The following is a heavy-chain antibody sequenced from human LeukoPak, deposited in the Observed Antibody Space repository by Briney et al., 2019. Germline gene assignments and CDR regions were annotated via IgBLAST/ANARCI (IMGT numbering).Heavy chain of an antibody. D-gene: IGHD2-2*02. Sequence: SEALSLTCTVSGDSITGYYWSWIRQPPGKGLEWIGYIYYSGSTNYNPSLKSRVTISVDTSKNQFSLKLSSVTAADTAVYYCARGEYQLLYYPAGWFDPWGQGTLVTVSS. CDR1: GDSITGYY. CDR3: ARGEYQLLYYPAGWFDP. V-gene: IGHV4-59*01. CDR2: IYYSGST. J-gene: IGHJ5*02.